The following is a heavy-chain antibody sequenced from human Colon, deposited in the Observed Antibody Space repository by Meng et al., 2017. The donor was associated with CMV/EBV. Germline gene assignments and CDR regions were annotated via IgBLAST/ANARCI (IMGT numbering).Heavy chain of an antibody. V-gene: IGHV3-23*01. D-gene: IGHD1-26*01. CDR3: ARKWDLVRPGDY. CDR2: ISGSGAST. Sequence: GGSLRLSCAVSGFTFSNYVMSWVRQAPGKGLQWVSGISGSGASTDYADSVKGRFTISRDNSKNTLYLQMNSLRGEDTAVYYCARKWDLVRPGDYWGQGTLVTVSS. CDR1: GFTFSNYV. J-gene: IGHJ4*02.